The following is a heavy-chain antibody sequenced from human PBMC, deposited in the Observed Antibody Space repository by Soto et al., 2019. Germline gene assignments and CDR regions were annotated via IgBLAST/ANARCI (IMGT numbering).Heavy chain of an antibody. CDR1: GFTFSVYA. CDR3: ASLGVGDWANYYYYYGMDV. D-gene: IGHD2-21*02. CDR2: VTANGGST. Sequence: GSLRLSCAATGFTFSVYAMTWVRQAPGKGLEWVSAVTANGGSTYSTDSVKGRFTISRDNSKNTLFLQMNSLRAEDTAVYYCASLGVGDWANYYYYYGMDVWGQGTTVTVSS. J-gene: IGHJ6*02. V-gene: IGHV3-23*01.